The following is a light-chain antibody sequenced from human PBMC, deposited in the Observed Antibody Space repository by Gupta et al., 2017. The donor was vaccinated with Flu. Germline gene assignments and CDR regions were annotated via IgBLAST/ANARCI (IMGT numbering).Light chain of an antibody. J-gene: IGKJ1*01. CDR1: QSISTW. Sequence: DIQMTQSPSTLSASVGDSNTITCRASQSISTWLAWYQQKPGKAPKVLIYKASTLESGVPSRFSGSGSGTEFTLTISSLQPDDFATYYCQQYESYSWTFGQGTKLKIE. V-gene: IGKV1-5*03. CDR2: KAS. CDR3: QQYESYSWT.